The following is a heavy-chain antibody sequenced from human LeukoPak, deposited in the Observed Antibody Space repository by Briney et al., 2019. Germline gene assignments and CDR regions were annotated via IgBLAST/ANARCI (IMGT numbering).Heavy chain of an antibody. V-gene: IGHV3-48*04. D-gene: IGHD1-26*01. CDR1: GFTFSSYN. CDR2: ISSSSNTI. Sequence: GGSLRLSCAASGFTFSSYNMNWVRQAPGKGLEWVSYISSSSNTIYYADSVKGRFTISRDNAENSLYLQMNSLRGEDTAVYYCAREFTSAYSGSSRGLWGQGTLDTVSS. J-gene: IGHJ4*02. CDR3: AREFTSAYSGSSRGL.